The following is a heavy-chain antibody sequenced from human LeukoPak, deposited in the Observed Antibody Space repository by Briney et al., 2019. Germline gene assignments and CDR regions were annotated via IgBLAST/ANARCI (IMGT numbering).Heavy chain of an antibody. CDR1: GYTFTSYD. V-gene: IGHV1-8*01. J-gene: IGHJ3*02. D-gene: IGHD3-22*01. CDR3: ARDYYDSSGQALSGAFEI. Sequence: ASVKVSCKASGYTFTSYDINWVRQATGQGLEWMGWMNPNSGNTGYAQKFQGRVTMTRNTSISTAYMELSSLRSEDTAVYYCARDYYDSSGQALSGAFEIWGQGTMVTVSS. CDR2: MNPNSGNT.